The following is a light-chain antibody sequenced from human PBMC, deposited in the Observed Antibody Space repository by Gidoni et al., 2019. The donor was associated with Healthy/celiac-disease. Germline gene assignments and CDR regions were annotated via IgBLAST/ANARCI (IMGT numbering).Light chain of an antibody. CDR1: QSLLQSNGYNY. V-gene: IGKV2-28*01. CDR3: MQALQTPIT. J-gene: IGKJ5*01. CDR2: LGS. Sequence: INMTWSPLLLHVTPGEPASSACRSSQSLLQSNGYNYLDWYLQKPGPSPQLLNYLGSNRASGVPDRVRGRASGTDFPMKISRVEAEDVGVYCCMQALQTPITFGQGTRLEIK.